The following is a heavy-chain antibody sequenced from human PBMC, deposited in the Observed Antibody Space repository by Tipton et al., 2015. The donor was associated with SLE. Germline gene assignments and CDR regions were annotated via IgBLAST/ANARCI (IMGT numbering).Heavy chain of an antibody. CDR1: GYTLPDLS. CDR2: FDLEYDEI. D-gene: IGHD2-15*01. V-gene: IGHV1-24*01. Sequence: QVQLVQSGAEVKKPGASVKVSCKVSGYTLPDLSIHWVRQAPGKGLEWMGTFDLEYDEIVYAHKFQGRLTVTEDTSTDTAYMELGSLRSEDTAMYYCATGQAAEGGLHWGQGTLVTVSS. CDR3: ATGQAAEGGLH. J-gene: IGHJ4*02.